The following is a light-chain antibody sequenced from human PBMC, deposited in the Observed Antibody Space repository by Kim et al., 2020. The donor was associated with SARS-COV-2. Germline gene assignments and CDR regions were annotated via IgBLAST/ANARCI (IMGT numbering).Light chain of an antibody. CDR3: QQSYLVPYT. V-gene: IGKV1-39*01. CDR1: QTITTY. Sequence: DVQMTQSPSSLSASVGDRVTITCRASQTITTYLNWYQQKPGKAPKLLISAASTLRRGVPSRFSGCGSGTDFSLTIDSLQPDDFATYFCQQSYLVPYTFGQGNKLEI. J-gene: IGKJ2*01. CDR2: AAS.